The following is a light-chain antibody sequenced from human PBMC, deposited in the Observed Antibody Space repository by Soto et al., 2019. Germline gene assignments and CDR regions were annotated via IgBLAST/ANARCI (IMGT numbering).Light chain of an antibody. V-gene: IGLV2-23*01. CDR2: EGS. J-gene: IGLJ1*01. CDR3: CSYAGSSTYV. CDR1: SSDVGKYDY. Sequence: QSVLTQPPSASGSPGQSVTISCTGTSSDVGKYDYVSWYQQHPGKAPKLMIYEGSKRPSGVSNRFSGSKSGNTASLTISGLQAEDEADYYCCSYAGSSTYVFGTGTKVTVL.